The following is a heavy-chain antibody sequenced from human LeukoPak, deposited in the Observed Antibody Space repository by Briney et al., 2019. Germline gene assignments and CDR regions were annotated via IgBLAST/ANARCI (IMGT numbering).Heavy chain of an antibody. CDR3: ARNTFDSSGYYWMFDS. V-gene: IGHV1-8*03. D-gene: IGHD3-22*01. CDR1: GYTFTSYD. Sequence: ASVKVSCKASGYTFTSYDVNWVRQAPGQGLEWMGWMSPNSGNTGYAQKFQGRVTITRNTSITTVYMELSSLRSEDTAVYYCARNTFDSSGYYWMFDSWGQGTLVTVSS. J-gene: IGHJ4*02. CDR2: MSPNSGNT.